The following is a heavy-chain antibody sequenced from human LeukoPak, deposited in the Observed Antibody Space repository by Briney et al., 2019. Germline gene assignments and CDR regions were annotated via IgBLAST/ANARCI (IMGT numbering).Heavy chain of an antibody. CDR1: GFTFSNYR. D-gene: IGHD2-15*01. J-gene: IGHJ6*03. CDR2: ISDSGTI. CDR3: ARESDSCCHYMDV. Sequence: GGSLRLSCAASGFTFSNYRMNWVRQAPGKGLEWVSYISDSGTIHYSDSVKRRFTISRDNAENSLYLQMNSLRVEDTGVYYCARESDSCCHYMDVCGKGTTVTVSS. V-gene: IGHV3-48*01.